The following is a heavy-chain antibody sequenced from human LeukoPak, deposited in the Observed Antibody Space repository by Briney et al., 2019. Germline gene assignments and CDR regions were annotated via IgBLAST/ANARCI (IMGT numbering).Heavy chain of an antibody. Sequence: ASVKVSCKTSGYTFTDYYMHWVRQAPGQGLEWMGWINPNSGGTNYAQKFQGRVTMTRDTSISTAYMEVRRLRYDETAVYYCARKEYRTDAFDIWGQGTMVTVSS. CDR3: ARKEYRTDAFDI. D-gene: IGHD6-6*01. V-gene: IGHV1-2*02. CDR1: GYTFTDYY. J-gene: IGHJ3*02. CDR2: INPNSGGT.